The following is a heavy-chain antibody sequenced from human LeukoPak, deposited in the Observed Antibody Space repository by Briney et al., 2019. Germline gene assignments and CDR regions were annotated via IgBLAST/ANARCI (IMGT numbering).Heavy chain of an antibody. CDR2: ISSSSSTI. CDR1: GFTFSSYS. CDR3: TRDGDYDILTGYYTYYSDY. V-gene: IGHV3-48*01. D-gene: IGHD3-9*01. Sequence: PGGSLRLSCAASGFTFSSYSMNWVRQAPGKGLEWVSYISSSSSTIYYADSVQGRFTISRDNAKNSLYLQMNSLRAEDTAVYYCTRDGDYDILTGYYTYYSDYWGQGTLVTVSS. J-gene: IGHJ4*02.